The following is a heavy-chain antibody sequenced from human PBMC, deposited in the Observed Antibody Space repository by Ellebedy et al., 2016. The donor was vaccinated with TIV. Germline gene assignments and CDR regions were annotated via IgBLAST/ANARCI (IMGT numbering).Heavy chain of an antibody. CDR1: GGTFSSYA. CDR2: IIPIFGTA. D-gene: IGHD4-17*01. CDR3: ARFDYGDSMGYDYYYYYGMDV. J-gene: IGHJ6*02. Sequence: SVKVSXXASGGTFSSYAISWVRQAPGQGLEWMGGIIPIFGTANYAQKFQGRVTITADESTSTAYMELSSLRSEDTAVYYCARFDYGDSMGYDYYYYYGMDVWGQGTTVTVSS. V-gene: IGHV1-69*13.